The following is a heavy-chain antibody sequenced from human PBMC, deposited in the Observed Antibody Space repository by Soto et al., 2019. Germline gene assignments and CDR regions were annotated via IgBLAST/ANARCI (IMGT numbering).Heavy chain of an antibody. CDR2: IRQDGSEK. V-gene: IGHV3-7*01. D-gene: IGHD2-2*01. CDR1: GFTFSTYW. J-gene: IGHJ6*03. CDR3: VRGCGRASCPYYLDV. Sequence: EVQLVESGGGLVQPGGSLRMSCAASGFTFSTYWMSWVGQAPGKGLEWVATIRQDGSEKHYVDSVEGRFTISRDNAKDSLHLQMYSLRVEDTAVYHCVRGCGRASCPYYLDVWGKGTTVTVSS.